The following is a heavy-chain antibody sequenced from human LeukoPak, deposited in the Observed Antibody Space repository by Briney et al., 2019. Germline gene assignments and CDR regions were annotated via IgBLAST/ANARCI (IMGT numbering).Heavy chain of an antibody. J-gene: IGHJ3*02. CDR1: GYTFTGYY. V-gene: IGHV1-2*02. Sequence: ASVKVSCKASGYTFTGYYMHWVRQAPGQGLEWMGWINPNSGGTSYAQKFQGRVTMTRDTSISTAYMELSRLRSDDTAVYYCARASMVRGVIDAFDIWGQGTMVTVSS. D-gene: IGHD3-10*01. CDR3: ARASMVRGVIDAFDI. CDR2: INPNSGGT.